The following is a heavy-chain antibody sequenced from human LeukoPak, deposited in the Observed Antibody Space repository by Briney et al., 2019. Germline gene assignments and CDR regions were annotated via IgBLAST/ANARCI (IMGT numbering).Heavy chain of an antibody. CDR2: INHSGST. CDR1: GGSFSWYY. CDR3: ARYSYDMSVYHYFFHY. V-gene: IGHV4-34*01. D-gene: IGHD3-22*01. J-gene: IGHJ4*02. Sequence: SETLSLTCAVYGGSFSWYYWSWIRQPPGKGLEWIGEINHSGSTNYNPSLKSRVTISIDTSKNQFSLKLSSVTAADTALYYCARYSYDMSVYHYFFHYWGQGTLVTVSS.